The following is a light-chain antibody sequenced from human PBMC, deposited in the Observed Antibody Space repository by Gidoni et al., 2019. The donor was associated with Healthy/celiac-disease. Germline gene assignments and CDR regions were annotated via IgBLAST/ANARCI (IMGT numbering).Light chain of an antibody. CDR3: CSYADSSTSWV. J-gene: IGLJ3*02. V-gene: IGLV2-23*01. Sequence: QSALTQPASVSGSPGQPFTTPCTGPSSDVGSYNLVSWYQQHPGKAPKLMIYEGNKRPSGVSNRFSGSKSGNTASLTISGLQAEDEADYYCCSYADSSTSWVFGGGTKLTVL. CDR1: SSDVGSYNL. CDR2: EGN.